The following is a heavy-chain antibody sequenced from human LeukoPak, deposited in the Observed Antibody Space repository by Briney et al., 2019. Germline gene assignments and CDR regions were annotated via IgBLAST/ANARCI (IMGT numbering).Heavy chain of an antibody. CDR2: IKKDGSEK. Sequence: GGSLRLSCAASGFTFSTDWMGWVRQAPGGGLEWVANIKKDGSEKHYVDSVKGRFTISRDNAKNSLYLQMSSLRVEDTALYYCARDPGIAVAGTVGHFDFWGQGTLVTVSS. CDR3: ARDPGIAVAGTVGHFDF. D-gene: IGHD6-19*01. CDR1: GFTFSTDW. V-gene: IGHV3-7*03. J-gene: IGHJ4*02.